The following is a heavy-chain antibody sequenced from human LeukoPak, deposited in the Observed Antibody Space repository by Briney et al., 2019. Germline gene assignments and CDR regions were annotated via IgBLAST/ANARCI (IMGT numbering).Heavy chain of an antibody. Sequence: GGSLRLSCAVSGFTFSSYWMSWVRQAPGKGLEWVATIKQDGSEKYYVDSVRGRFTISRDNAKSSLYLQMNSLRAADTAVYYCAWDIYYDLWIAYYPDYCGQGNQVTVSS. D-gene: IGHD3-3*01. CDR2: IKQDGSEK. CDR3: AWDIYYDLWIAYYPDY. V-gene: IGHV3-7*01. CDR1: GFTFSSYW. J-gene: IGHJ4*02.